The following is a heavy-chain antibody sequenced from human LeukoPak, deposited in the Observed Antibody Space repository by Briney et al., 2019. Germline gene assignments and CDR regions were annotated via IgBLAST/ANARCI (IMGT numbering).Heavy chain of an antibody. J-gene: IGHJ4*02. CDR2: IKEDGSEK. Sequence: GGSLRLSCAASGFTVSSYWMNWVRQAPGKGPEWVANIKEDGSEKYYVDSVKGRFTISRDNAKNSLYLQMDSLRAEDTAIYYCVRSRDWVADHWGQGTLATVSS. CDR1: GFTVSSYW. CDR3: VRSRDWVADH. V-gene: IGHV3-7*03. D-gene: IGHD3/OR15-3a*01.